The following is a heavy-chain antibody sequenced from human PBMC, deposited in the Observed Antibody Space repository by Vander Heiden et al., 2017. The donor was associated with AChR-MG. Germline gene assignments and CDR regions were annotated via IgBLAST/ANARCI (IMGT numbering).Heavy chain of an antibody. CDR2: IKSKTDGGTI. J-gene: IGHJ4*02. D-gene: IGHD3-22*01. CDR3: ARHYYDSSGYFN. CDR1: GFTFSNAW. Sequence: EVQLVASGGGLVQPGGSLTLSCAASGFTFSNAWMSWVRQAPGKGLEWVGRIKSKTDGGTIDYAAPVKGRFTISRDDSKDTLYLQMNSLKTEDTAVYYCARHYYDSSGYFNWGQGSLVTVSS. V-gene: IGHV3-15*01.